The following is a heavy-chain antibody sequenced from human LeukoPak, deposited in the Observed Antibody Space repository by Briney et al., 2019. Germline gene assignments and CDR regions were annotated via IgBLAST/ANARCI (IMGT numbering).Heavy chain of an antibody. D-gene: IGHD5-12*01. Sequence: ASVKVSCKASGYTFTNYHISWVRQAPGQGLEWMGWISAYNDNTNYAQKVQGRVTMTTDTSTSTAYMELRSPRSDDTAVYYCARKYSGYDSNWFDPWGQGTLVTVSS. CDR3: ARKYSGYDSNWFDP. CDR1: GYTFTNYH. V-gene: IGHV1-18*04. CDR2: ISAYNDNT. J-gene: IGHJ5*02.